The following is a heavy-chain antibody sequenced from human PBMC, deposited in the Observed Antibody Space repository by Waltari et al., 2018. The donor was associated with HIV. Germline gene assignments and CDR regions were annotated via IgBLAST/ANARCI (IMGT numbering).Heavy chain of an antibody. CDR3: VRAVRSSDGLDV. CDR1: GFTFSRYW. Sequence: EVQLVESGGGLVQPGGSLRLSCGASGFTFSRYWMHWVRQAPGKGLGVGSRIERDGASTNYADSVKGRVTISRDNAKNTLSLQMNSLSGEDTAVYYCVRAVRSSDGLDVWGQGTMVTVSS. CDR2: IERDGAST. D-gene: IGHD6-6*01. V-gene: IGHV3-74*01. J-gene: IGHJ3*01.